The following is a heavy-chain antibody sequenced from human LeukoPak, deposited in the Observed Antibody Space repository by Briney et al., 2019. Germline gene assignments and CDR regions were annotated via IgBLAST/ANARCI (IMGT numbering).Heavy chain of an antibody. Sequence: SETLSLTCTVSGGSINSGGYYWSWIRQPAGKGLEWIGRIYSSGSTNYNPSLKSRVTISVDTSKNQFSLKLSSVPAADTAVYYCARGVWQVSYWGQGTLVTVSS. J-gene: IGHJ4*02. D-gene: IGHD6-19*01. CDR3: ARGVWQVSY. CDR2: IYSSGST. V-gene: IGHV4-61*02. CDR1: GGSINSGGYY.